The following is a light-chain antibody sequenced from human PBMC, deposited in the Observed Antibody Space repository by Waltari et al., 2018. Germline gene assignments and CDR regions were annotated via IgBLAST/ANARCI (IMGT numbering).Light chain of an antibody. V-gene: IGKV1-6*01. J-gene: IGKJ4*01. CDR2: AAS. Sequence: AIQMTQSPSSLPASVGDRVTITCRASQGIRNDLGWYQQKPGKAPKLLIYAASSLQSGVPSRFSGSGSGTDFTLTISSLQPEDFATYYCLQDYNYPSFGGGTKVEIK. CDR3: LQDYNYPS. CDR1: QGIRND.